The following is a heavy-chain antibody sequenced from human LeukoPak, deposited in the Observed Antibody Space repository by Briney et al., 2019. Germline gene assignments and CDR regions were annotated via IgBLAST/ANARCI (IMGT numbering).Heavy chain of an antibody. CDR1: GFTFSNYW. CDR3: VRDGGVSGYDLLDY. J-gene: IGHJ4*02. D-gene: IGHD5-12*01. Sequence: GGSLRLPCAASGFTFSNYWMTWFRQAPGKGLEWVANINQDGSEEYYMDSVKARFTISRDNAKDSLSLQMNSLRAEDTAVYYCVRDGGVSGYDLLDYWGQGTLVTVSS. CDR2: INQDGSEE. V-gene: IGHV3-7*01.